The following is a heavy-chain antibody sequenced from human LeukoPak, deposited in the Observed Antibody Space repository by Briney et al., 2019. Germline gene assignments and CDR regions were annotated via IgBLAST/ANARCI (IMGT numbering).Heavy chain of an antibody. D-gene: IGHD6-13*01. V-gene: IGHV4-59*01. CDR1: GGSISSYY. CDR3: ARATSAAGKRYYYYYMDV. Sequence: SETLSLTCTVSGGSISSYYWSWIRQPPGKGLEWIGYIYYSGSTNYNPSLKSRVTISVDTSKSQFSLKLSSVTAADTAVYYCARATSAAGKRYYYYYMDVWGKGTTVTVSS. CDR2: IYYSGST. J-gene: IGHJ6*03.